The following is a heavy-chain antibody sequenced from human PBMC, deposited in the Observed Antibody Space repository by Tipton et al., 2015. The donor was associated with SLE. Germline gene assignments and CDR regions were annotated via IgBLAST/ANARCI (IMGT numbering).Heavy chain of an antibody. Sequence: GSLRLSCAASGFTFSDYEMNWVRQAPGKGLEWVSYIGTSGTTIYYAASVKGRFTISRDNAKNSLYLQMNSLRDEDTAVYYCARGKYYFDYWGQGALVTVSS. CDR3: ARGKYYFDY. V-gene: IGHV3-48*03. CDR2: IGTSGTTI. J-gene: IGHJ4*02. CDR1: GFTFSDYE. D-gene: IGHD2/OR15-2a*01.